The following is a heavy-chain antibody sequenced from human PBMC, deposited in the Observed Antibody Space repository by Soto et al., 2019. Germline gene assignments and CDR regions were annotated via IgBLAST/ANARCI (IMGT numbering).Heavy chain of an antibody. CDR2: IYDGGST. CDR1: GGSISSGGYY. CDR3: ARGRGAPYGTLSHYYGMDV. D-gene: IGHD1-26*01. Sequence: PSETLSLTCTVSGGSISSGGYYWSWIRQHPGKGMEWIGYIYDGGSTSYNPSLESRLTISVDTSKNQFSLQLRSVTAADTALYYCARGRGAPYGTLSHYYGMDVWGQGTTVTVSS. V-gene: IGHV4-61*08. J-gene: IGHJ6*02.